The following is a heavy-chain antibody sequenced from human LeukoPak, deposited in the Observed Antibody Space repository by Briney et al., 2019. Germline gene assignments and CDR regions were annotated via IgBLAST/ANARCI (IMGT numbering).Heavy chain of an antibody. Sequence: SETLSLTGTVSGGSISSGDYYWSWIRHPPGKGLEWIGYIYNNGRTYYNPSLKSRVTISVDTSKNQFSLKLSSLTAADTAVYYCNYYGSGSYYRGILDAFDIWGQGTMVTVSS. V-gene: IGHV4-30-4*01. D-gene: IGHD3-10*01. CDR2: IYNNGRT. J-gene: IGHJ3*02. CDR1: GGSISSGDYY. CDR3: NYYGSGSYYRGILDAFDI.